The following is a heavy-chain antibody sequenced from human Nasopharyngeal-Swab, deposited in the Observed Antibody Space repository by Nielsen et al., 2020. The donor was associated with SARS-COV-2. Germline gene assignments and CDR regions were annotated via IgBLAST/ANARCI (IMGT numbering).Heavy chain of an antibody. CDR2: IYYSGST. CDR3: ARDCDDCSSTSCYWRKYNWFDP. D-gene: IGHD2-2*01. CDR1: GGSFSGYY. J-gene: IGHJ5*02. Sequence: SETLSLTCAVYGGSFSGYYWSWIRQPPGKGLEWIGSIYYSGSTYYNPSLKSRVTISVDTSKNQFSLKLSSVTAADTAVYYCARDCDDCSSTSCYWRKYNWFDPWGQGTLVTVPS. V-gene: IGHV4-34*01.